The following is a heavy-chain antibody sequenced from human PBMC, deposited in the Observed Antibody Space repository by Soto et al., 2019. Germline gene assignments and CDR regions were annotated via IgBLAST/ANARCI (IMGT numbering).Heavy chain of an antibody. D-gene: IGHD1-26*01. CDR2: ISAYNGDT. V-gene: IGHV1-18*01. J-gene: IGHJ4*02. CDR3: ARDVLILSGSPCNGCAS. CDR1: GYTFKSYA. Sequence: QLVQSGTEVKKPGASVKVSCKASGYTFKSYAISWVRQVPGQGLEWMGWISAYNGDTNYAQRFQDRVTITADTTRSIAHMELRSLRSDDSAVYFCARDVLILSGSPCNGCASWGQGTLVTVSS.